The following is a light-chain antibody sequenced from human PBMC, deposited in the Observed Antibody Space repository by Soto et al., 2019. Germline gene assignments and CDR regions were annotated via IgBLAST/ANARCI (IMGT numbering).Light chain of an antibody. CDR2: DAS. CDR1: QSISSW. J-gene: IGKJ2*03. CDR3: QQYNNFYS. Sequence: DIQMTQSPSTLSASVGDRVTITCRARQSISSWMAWYQQKPGKAPKLLIYDASSLESGVPSRFSGSGSGTEFTLTISSLQLDDFATYYCQQYNNFYSFGQGTKLEIK. V-gene: IGKV1-5*01.